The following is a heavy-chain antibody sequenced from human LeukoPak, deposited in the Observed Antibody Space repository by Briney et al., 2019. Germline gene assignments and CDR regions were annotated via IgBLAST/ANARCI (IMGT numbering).Heavy chain of an antibody. J-gene: IGHJ6*02. CDR1: GGSISSGGYY. V-gene: IGHV4-31*03. CDR2: IYYSGST. D-gene: IGHD6-13*01. CDR3: ARDRSGYSSSWDHGYYYYGMDV. Sequence: SETLSLTCTVSGGSISSGGYYWSWIRQHPGKGLEWIGYIYYSGSTYYNPSLKSRVTISVDTSKNQFSLKLSSVTAADTAVYYCARDRSGYSSSWDHGYYYYGMDVWGQGTTVTVSS.